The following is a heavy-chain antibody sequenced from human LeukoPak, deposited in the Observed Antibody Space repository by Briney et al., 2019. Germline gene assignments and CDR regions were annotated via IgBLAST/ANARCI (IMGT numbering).Heavy chain of an antibody. D-gene: IGHD1-26*01. J-gene: IGHJ4*02. Sequence: GGSLRLSCAASGFTFSDYWIHWVRQAPGKGLVWVSLIHSDGGTTNYADSVKGRFTISRDNAKNTVYLQMSSLRVEDTVVYYCARDIYSIAEWGQGTLVTVSS. CDR3: ARDIYSIAE. V-gene: IGHV3-74*01. CDR1: GFTFSDYW. CDR2: IHSDGGTT.